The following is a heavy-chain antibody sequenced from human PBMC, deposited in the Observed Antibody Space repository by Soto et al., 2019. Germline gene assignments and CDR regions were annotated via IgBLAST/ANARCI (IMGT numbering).Heavy chain of an antibody. CDR3: AREGGGVYCSGGSCYGRYFDF. CDR1: GFTFSSYA. V-gene: IGHV3-23*01. D-gene: IGHD2-15*01. J-gene: IGHJ4*02. Sequence: GGSLRLSCAASGFTFSSYAMSWVRQVPGKGLEWVSIIYSGGSTYYADSVQGRFTISRDNSKNTLFLQMSSLRAEDTAVYYCAREGGGVYCSGGSCYGRYFDFWGQGTRVTVSS. CDR2: IIYSGGST.